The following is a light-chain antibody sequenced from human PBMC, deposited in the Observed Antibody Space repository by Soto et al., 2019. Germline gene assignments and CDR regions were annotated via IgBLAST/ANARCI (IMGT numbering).Light chain of an antibody. CDR1: QSVSSN. V-gene: IGKV3-15*01. Sequence: EIVMTQSPATLSVSPGERATLSCRASQSVSSNLAWYQQKLGQAPRLLIYGASTRATGIPARFSGSGSGTEFTLTISSLQSEDFAVYYCQQYNYWPPYTFGQGTKLEIK. J-gene: IGKJ2*01. CDR3: QQYNYWPPYT. CDR2: GAS.